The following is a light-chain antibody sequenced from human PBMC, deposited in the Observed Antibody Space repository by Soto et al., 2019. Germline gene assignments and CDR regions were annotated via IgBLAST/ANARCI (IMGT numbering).Light chain of an antibody. Sequence: EIVLTQSPGTLSLSPGERVTLSCRASQSVSSSYLAWYQQKPGQAPRLLIYGASSRATGIPDRFSGSGSGTDFTLTISRLEPGDFAGYYCQQYNSSPSTFGGGTTVEIK. J-gene: IGKJ4*01. CDR1: QSVSSSY. CDR3: QQYNSSPST. CDR2: GAS. V-gene: IGKV3-20*01.